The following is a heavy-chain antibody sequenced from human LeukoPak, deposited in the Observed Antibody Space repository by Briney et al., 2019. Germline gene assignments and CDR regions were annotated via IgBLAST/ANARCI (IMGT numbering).Heavy chain of an antibody. CDR1: GYTFTSYG. D-gene: IGHD3-9*01. V-gene: IGHV1-18*01. CDR3: ARVDDILTGYYH. Sequence: ASVKVSCKASGYTFTSYGISWVRQAPGQGLEWMGWISAYNGNTNYAQKLQGRVTMTSHTSTSTAYMELRSLRSDDTAVYYCARVDDILTGYYHWGQGTLVTVSS. CDR2: ISAYNGNT. J-gene: IGHJ5*02.